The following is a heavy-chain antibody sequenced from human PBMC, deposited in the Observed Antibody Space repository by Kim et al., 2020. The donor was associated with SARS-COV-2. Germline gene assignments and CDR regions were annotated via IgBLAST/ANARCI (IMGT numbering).Heavy chain of an antibody. D-gene: IGHD3-10*01. J-gene: IGHJ4*02. Sequence: SETLSLTCAVYGGSFSGYYWSWIRQPPGKGLEWIGEINHSGSTNYNPSLKSRVTISVDTSKNQFSLKLSSVTAADTAVYYCASGRFGELPTDYWGQGTLVTVSS. V-gene: IGHV4-34*01. CDR3: ASGRFGELPTDY. CDR2: INHSGST. CDR1: GGSFSGYY.